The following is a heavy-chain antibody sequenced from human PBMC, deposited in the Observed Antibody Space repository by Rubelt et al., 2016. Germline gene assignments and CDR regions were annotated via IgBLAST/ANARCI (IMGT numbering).Heavy chain of an antibody. CDR3: ARKGLDCKNGVCYDY. CDR2: ISGYNGNT. J-gene: IGHJ4*02. V-gene: IGHV1-18*01. Sequence: QVQLVQSGAEVKKPGASVKVSCKASGSTFTRNGFSWVRQAPGQGLEWMGWISGYNGNTHYAQKFQGRVTMATDTSKTTAYMELRSLRSADTAVYYCARKGLDCKNGVCYDYWGQGTLVIVSS. D-gene: IGHD2-8*01. CDR1: GSTFTRNG.